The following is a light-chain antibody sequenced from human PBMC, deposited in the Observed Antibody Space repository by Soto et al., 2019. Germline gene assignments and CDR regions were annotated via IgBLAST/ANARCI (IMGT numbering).Light chain of an antibody. CDR3: QQFNTDPIT. Sequence: AIQVTQSPSSLSASVGDRVTITCRASQDIRGALAWYQQKPGKAPKLLIYDVSTVQSGVPSRFSGRGSGTEFTLTITSLQPEDFATYYCQQFNTDPITFGQGTRLEIK. V-gene: IGKV1-13*02. CDR2: DVS. CDR1: QDIRGA. J-gene: IGKJ5*01.